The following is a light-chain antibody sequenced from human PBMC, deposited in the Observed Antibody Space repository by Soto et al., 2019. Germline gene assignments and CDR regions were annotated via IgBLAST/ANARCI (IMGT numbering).Light chain of an antibody. V-gene: IGLV1-40*01. Sequence: QPVLTQPPSVSGAPGQRVTISCTGSSSNIGAGYDVHWYQQLPGTAPKLLIYGNSNRPSGVPDRFSGSKSGTPASLAITGLQAEDEADYYCQSYDSSLSGGVFGGGTKLTVL. CDR2: GNS. CDR1: SSNIGAGYD. J-gene: IGLJ3*02. CDR3: QSYDSSLSGGV.